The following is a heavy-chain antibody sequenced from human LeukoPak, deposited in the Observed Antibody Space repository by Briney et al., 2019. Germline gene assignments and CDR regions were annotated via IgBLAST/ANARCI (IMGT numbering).Heavy chain of an antibody. Sequence: GGSLRLSCAASGFTFSDYGIHWVRQAPGKGLEWVAVLSPHANYEYYADSVQGRFTMSRGDSKNTVYLLMNSLTDEETAVYYCARDWIDRSLDYWGLGTLVTVSS. J-gene: IGHJ4*02. D-gene: IGHD2-2*03. V-gene: IGHV3-33*01. CDR1: GFTFSDYG. CDR2: LSPHANYE. CDR3: ARDWIDRSLDY.